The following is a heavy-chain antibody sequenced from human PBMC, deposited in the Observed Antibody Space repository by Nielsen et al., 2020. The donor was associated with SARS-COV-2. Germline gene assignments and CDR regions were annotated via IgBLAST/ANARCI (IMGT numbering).Heavy chain of an antibody. V-gene: IGHV4-31*02. CDR1: GGSISSGGYY. J-gene: IGHJ6*02. D-gene: IGHD2-15*01. Sequence: SCTVSGGSISSGGYYWSWIRQHPGKGLEWIGYIYYSGSTYYNPSLKSRVTISVDTSKNQFSLKLSSVTAADTAVYYCARAPGYCSGGSCYGPVYYYYGMDVWGQGTTVTVSS. CDR2: IYYSGST. CDR3: ARAPGYCSGGSCYGPVYYYYGMDV.